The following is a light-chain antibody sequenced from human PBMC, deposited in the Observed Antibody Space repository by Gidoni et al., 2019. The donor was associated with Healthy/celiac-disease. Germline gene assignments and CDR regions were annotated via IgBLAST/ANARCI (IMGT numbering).Light chain of an antibody. V-gene: IGKV1-27*01. Sequence: DIQMTQSPSSLSASVGDRVTITCRASQGISNYLAWYQQKPGKVPKLLIYAASTLQSGVPSRFSGSGSGTDFTLTISSLQAEDVATYYCQKYNSAPWTFXQXTKVEIK. CDR3: QKYNSAPWT. J-gene: IGKJ1*01. CDR2: AAS. CDR1: QGISNY.